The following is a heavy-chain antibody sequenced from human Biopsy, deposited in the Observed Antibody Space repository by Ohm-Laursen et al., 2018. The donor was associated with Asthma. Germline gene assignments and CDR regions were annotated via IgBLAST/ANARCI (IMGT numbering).Heavy chain of an antibody. CDR3: ARGYSGSDRIVYYYSGLEV. CDR1: GDSFSNYA. CDR2: LIPVLGTP. Sequence: SSVKAPCKASGDSFSNYAISWVRQAPGQGLEWMGGLIPVLGTPDHAQMFEGRVTITADESTSTAYMELSSLSSEDTAVYYCARGYSGSDRIVYYYSGLEVWGQGTTVTV. J-gene: IGHJ6*02. D-gene: IGHD5-12*01. V-gene: IGHV1-69*01.